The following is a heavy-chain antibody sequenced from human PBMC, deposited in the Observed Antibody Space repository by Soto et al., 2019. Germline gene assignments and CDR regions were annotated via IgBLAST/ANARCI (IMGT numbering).Heavy chain of an antibody. D-gene: IGHD3-22*01. J-gene: IGHJ4*02. Sequence: SETLSLTCTVSGGSVGRNTYYWGWIRQPPGKGLEWIGSIYYSGTTYYNPSLKSRVTISVDTSRIHFSLKLISVTAADTALYYCARQSYDTSDYFDYWGQGTLVTVSS. CDR2: IYYSGTT. V-gene: IGHV4-39*01. CDR1: GGSVGRNTYY. CDR3: ARQSYDTSDYFDY.